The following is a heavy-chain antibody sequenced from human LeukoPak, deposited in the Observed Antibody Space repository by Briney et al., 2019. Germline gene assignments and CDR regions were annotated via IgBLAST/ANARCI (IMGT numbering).Heavy chain of an antibody. CDR2: INPNSGDT. CDR3: AAISYNWNGSWFDP. Sequence: ASVKVSCKASGYTFTGYYMHWVRQAPGQGLEWMGWINPNSGDTNYARKFQGRVTVTRDTSISTAYMELSRLRSDDTAVYYCAAISYNWNGSWFDPWGQGTLVTVSS. V-gene: IGHV1-2*02. CDR1: GYTFTGYY. J-gene: IGHJ5*02. D-gene: IGHD1-1*01.